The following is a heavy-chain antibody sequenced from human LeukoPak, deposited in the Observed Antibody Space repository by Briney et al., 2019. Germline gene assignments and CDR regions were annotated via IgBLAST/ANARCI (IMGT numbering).Heavy chain of an antibody. J-gene: IGHJ6*03. CDR1: GFTFTNYA. V-gene: IGHV3-30*04. CDR2: ISYDETNK. CDR3: AKNGVRGSGSYIYYYMDV. D-gene: IGHD3-10*01. Sequence: GGSLRLSCAASGFTFTNYAMHWVRQAPGKGLEWVAVISYDETNKYYEDSVKGRFTISRDNSKNTLYLQMNSLRAEDTAVYYCAKNGVRGSGSYIYYYMDVWGKGTTVTISS.